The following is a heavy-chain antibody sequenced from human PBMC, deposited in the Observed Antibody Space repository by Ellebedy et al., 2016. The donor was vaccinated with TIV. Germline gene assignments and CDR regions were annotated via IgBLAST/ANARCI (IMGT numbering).Heavy chain of an antibody. D-gene: IGHD2-2*01. J-gene: IGHJ4*02. Sequence: PGGSLRLSCAASGFTFSSYAMHWVRQAPGKGLEWVAVISYDGSNKYYADSVKGRFTISRDNSKNTLYLQMNSLRAEDTAVYYCARGIVVVPAAMPVGLGYWGQGTLVTVSS. CDR1: GFTFSSYA. V-gene: IGHV3-30-3*01. CDR3: ARGIVVVPAAMPVGLGY. CDR2: ISYDGSNK.